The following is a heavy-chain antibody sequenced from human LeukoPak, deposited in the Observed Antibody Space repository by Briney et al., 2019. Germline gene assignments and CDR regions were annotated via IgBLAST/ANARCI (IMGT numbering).Heavy chain of an antibody. J-gene: IGHJ4*02. CDR2: IKQDGSEK. V-gene: IGHV3-7*01. Sequence: PGGSLRLSCAASGFTFSSYWMSWVRQAPGKGLEWVANIKQDGSEKYYVDSVKGRFTISRDNAKNSLYLQMNSLRAEDTAVYYCARVRGLAAAGTVDYWGQRTLVTVSS. CDR3: ARVRGLAAAGTVDY. CDR1: GFTFSSYW. D-gene: IGHD6-13*01.